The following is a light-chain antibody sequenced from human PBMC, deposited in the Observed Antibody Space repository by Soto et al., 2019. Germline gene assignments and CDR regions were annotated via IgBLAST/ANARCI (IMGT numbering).Light chain of an antibody. CDR1: SSDVGGYNY. CDR3: SAFTSRSTLV. J-gene: IGLJ2*01. Sequence: QSALTQPASVSGSPGQSLTISCTGTSSDVGGYNYVSWYQQHPGKAPKLMIYDVSNRPSGVSNRISGSKSGNTASLTISGLQAEDEADYYCSAFTSRSTLVFGGGTKLTVL. V-gene: IGLV2-14*01. CDR2: DVS.